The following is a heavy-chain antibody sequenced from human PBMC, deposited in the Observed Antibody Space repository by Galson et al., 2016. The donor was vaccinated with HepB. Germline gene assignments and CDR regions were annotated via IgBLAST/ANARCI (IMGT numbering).Heavy chain of an antibody. CDR2: IYHTGST. CDR1: GGSISSSNW. V-gene: IGHV4-4*02. Sequence: SETLSPTCAVSGGSISSSNWWSWVRQPPGKGLEWIGDIYHTGSTKDNPSLESRVTTSVDKSKNQFSLNLSSVTAADTAVYYCARGYTYGHRDSWSQGTLVIVSS. J-gene: IGHJ4*02. CDR3: ARGYTYGHRDS. D-gene: IGHD5-18*01.